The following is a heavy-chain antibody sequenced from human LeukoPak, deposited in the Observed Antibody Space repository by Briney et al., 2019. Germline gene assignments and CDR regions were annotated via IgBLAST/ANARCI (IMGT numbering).Heavy chain of an antibody. CDR1: GFTFSSHS. Sequence: GGSLRLSCAASGFTFSSHSMNWVRQAPGKGLEWVSSISSSGAYIVYADPVKGRFTISRDNAKNSLYLRMNSLRAEDTAVYYCAREPTTVSPPGWGQGTLVTVSS. CDR2: ISSSGAYI. D-gene: IGHD4-11*01. CDR3: AREPTTVSPPG. V-gene: IGHV3-21*01. J-gene: IGHJ4*02.